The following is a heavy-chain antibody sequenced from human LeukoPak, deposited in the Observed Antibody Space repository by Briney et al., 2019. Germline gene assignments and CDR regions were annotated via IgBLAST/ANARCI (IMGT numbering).Heavy chain of an antibody. Sequence: GGSLRLSCAASGFTFSSLAMHRVRQAPGKGLEWVSVIRGSGGTTYYAGSVKGRFTTSRDNSKNTLYLQMNSLRAEDTAVYYCAKKLRWDCSSTTCPKGDCFDPWGQGTLVTVSS. CDR2: IRGSGGTT. CDR3: AKKLRWDCSSTTCPKGDCFDP. J-gene: IGHJ5*02. CDR1: GFTFSSLA. V-gene: IGHV3-23*01. D-gene: IGHD2-2*01.